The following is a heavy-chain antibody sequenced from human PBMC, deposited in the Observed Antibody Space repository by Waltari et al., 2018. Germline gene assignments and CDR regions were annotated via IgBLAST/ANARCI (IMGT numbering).Heavy chain of an antibody. Sequence: EVQLVESGGGLVKPGGSLRLSCEGSGFTFSYYSMHWVRQAPGKGLGGVSLMSGSNYLKLYADSVKGRFTISRDNAKNSLYLQMNSLRAEDTAVYYCARVPERIEVATTSWTWGQGALVTVSS. V-gene: IGHV3-21*05. J-gene: IGHJ4*02. D-gene: IGHD6-19*01. CDR1: GFTFSYYS. CDR3: ARVPERIEVATTSWT. CDR2: MSGSNYLK.